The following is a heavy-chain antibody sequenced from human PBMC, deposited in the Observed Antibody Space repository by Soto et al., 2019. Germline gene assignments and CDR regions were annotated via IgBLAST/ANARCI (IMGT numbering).Heavy chain of an antibody. J-gene: IGHJ4*02. CDR2: ISYDGRQK. V-gene: IGHV3-30*04. Sequence: PGGSLLSCAASGFTFRTYAMHWVRQAPGKGLEWVAVISYDGRQKHYVDSVKGRFTLSRDESDNTVYLQMNSLRPEDTAVYFCAKDVYFDSYYFDQWGQGTRVTVSS. D-gene: IGHD3-9*01. CDR1: GFTFRTYA. CDR3: AKDVYFDSYYFDQ.